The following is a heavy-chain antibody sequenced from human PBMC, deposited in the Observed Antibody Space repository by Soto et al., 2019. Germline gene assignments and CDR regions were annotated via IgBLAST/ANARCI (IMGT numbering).Heavy chain of an antibody. Sequence: SETLSLTCFVSGYSITAGGYYWSWIRHHPGKGLEWIGSFYSSGSIIYNPSLRSRVSISGDTSSNQFSMSLTSVTAADTARYYCARMYSSGSGWFHPWGQGTLVTV. CDR1: GYSITAGGYY. D-gene: IGHD6-19*01. CDR2: FYSSGSI. J-gene: IGHJ5*02. V-gene: IGHV4-31*03. CDR3: ARMYSSGSGWFHP.